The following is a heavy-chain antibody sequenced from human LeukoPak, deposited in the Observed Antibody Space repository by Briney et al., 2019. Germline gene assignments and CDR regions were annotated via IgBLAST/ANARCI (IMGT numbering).Heavy chain of an antibody. CDR3: ARGSSSSGYDY. Sequence: GGSLRLSCAASGFTLSSHAIHWVRQAPGKGLEWVALISYDGNIKYYADSVKGRFTVSRDNARNSLFLQMDSLRADDTAVYYCARGSSSSGYDYWGQGTLVSVSS. CDR2: ISYDGNIK. V-gene: IGHV3-30*04. D-gene: IGHD6-6*01. J-gene: IGHJ4*02. CDR1: GFTLSSHA.